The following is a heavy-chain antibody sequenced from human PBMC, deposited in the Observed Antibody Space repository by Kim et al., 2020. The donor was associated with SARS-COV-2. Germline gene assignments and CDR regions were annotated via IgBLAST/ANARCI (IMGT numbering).Heavy chain of an antibody. D-gene: IGHD5-12*01. V-gene: IGHV1-18*04. CDR1: GYTFTSYG. CDR3: AMTVEMATSLDY. Sequence: ASVKVSCKASGYTFTSYGISWVRQAPGQGLEWMGWISAYNGNTNYAQKLQGRVTMTTDTSTSTAYMELRSLRSDDTAVYYCAMTVEMATSLDYWGQGTLVTVSS. CDR2: ISAYNGNT. J-gene: IGHJ4*02.